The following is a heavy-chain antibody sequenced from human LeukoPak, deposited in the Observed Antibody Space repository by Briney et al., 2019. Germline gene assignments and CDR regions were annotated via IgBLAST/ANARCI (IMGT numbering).Heavy chain of an antibody. D-gene: IGHD3-3*01. CDR1: GGSISSSSYY. Sequence: PSETLSLTCTVSGGSISSSSYYWGWIRQPPGKGLEWIGSIYYSGSTYYNPSLKSRVTISVDTSKNQFSLKLSSVTAADTAVYYCARRAKYYGKFVWFDPWGQGTLVTVSS. V-gene: IGHV4-39*07. J-gene: IGHJ5*02. CDR3: ARRAKYYGKFVWFDP. CDR2: IYYSGST.